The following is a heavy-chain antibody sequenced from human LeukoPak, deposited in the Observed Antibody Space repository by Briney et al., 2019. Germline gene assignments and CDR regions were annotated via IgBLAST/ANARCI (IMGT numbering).Heavy chain of an antibody. Sequence: KPSETLSLTCTVSGGSISSSSYYWGWIRQPPGKGLEWIGNIYSSGSTYYNPSLKSRVTISVDTSKKQFSLKLSSVTAADTAVYYCAGYFCGGDCYSGYFDYWGQGTLVTVSS. CDR2: IYSSGST. J-gene: IGHJ4*02. D-gene: IGHD2-21*02. CDR3: AGYFCGGDCYSGYFDY. V-gene: IGHV4-39*01. CDR1: GGSISSSSYY.